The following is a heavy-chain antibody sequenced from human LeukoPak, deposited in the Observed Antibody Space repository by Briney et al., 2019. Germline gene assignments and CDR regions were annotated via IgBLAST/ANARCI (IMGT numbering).Heavy chain of an antibody. CDR3: ARMRSLGGFDF. CDR1: GFTFNKYE. D-gene: IGHD3-16*01. J-gene: IGHJ3*01. Sequence: GGALRLSCAASGFTFNKYEMNWVRQAPGKVLEWVSFISASGGTIYYADSVKGRFTISRDNAKNSLYLQMYSLRAEDTAVYYCARMRSLGGFDFSGQGTLVTVSS. CDR2: ISASGGTI. V-gene: IGHV3-48*03.